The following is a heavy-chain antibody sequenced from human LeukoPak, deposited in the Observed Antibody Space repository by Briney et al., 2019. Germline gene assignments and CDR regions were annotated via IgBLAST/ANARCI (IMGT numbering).Heavy chain of an antibody. CDR3: ARRSHYGDYGGWYFDL. V-gene: IGHV4-39*07. CDR2: IYYSGST. CDR1: GGSISSSSYY. D-gene: IGHD4-17*01. J-gene: IGHJ2*01. Sequence: SETLSLTCTVSGGSISSSSYYWGWIRQPPGKGLEWIGSIYYSGSTYYNPSLKSRVTISVDASKNQFSLKLSSVTAADTAVYYCARRSHYGDYGGWYFDLWGRGTLVTVSS.